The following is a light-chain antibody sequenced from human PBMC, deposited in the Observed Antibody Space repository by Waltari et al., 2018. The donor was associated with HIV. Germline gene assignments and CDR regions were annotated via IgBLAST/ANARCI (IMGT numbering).Light chain of an antibody. V-gene: IGLV1-44*01. CDR3: AAWDDSLNGHVV. Sequence: QSVLTQPPSASGTPGPRVTISCSGSNSNLATTTVNWYSHTTGTAPKLPIYSNNQRPSGVPDRFSGSKSGASASLAISGLQSEDEADYFCAAWDDSLNGHVVFGGGTKLTVL. CDR1: NSNLATTT. CDR2: SNN. J-gene: IGLJ2*01.